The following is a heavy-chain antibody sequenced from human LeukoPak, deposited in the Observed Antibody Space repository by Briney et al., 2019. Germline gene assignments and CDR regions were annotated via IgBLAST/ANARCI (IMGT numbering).Heavy chain of an antibody. Sequence: GGSLRLSCAASGFTVSSNYMSWVRQAPGKGLEWVSVIYSGGSTYYADSVKGRFTISRDNSKNTVYLQMNSLRAEDTAVYYCARGSSGYYYSLLGYWGQGTLVTVSS. CDR1: GFTVSSNY. CDR2: IYSGGST. J-gene: IGHJ4*02. V-gene: IGHV3-53*01. CDR3: ARGSSGYYYSLLGY. D-gene: IGHD3-22*01.